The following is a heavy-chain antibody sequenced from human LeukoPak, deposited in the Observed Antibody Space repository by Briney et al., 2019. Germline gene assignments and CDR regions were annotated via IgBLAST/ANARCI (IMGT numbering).Heavy chain of an antibody. CDR2: IYSGGST. D-gene: IGHD1-26*01. CDR3: ATSGSYYRFEY. Sequence: GGSLRLSCAASGLTVSSNYMSWVRQAPGKGLDWVSVIYSGGSTYYADSVKGRFTISRDNSKNTLYLQMNSLRAEDTAVYYCATSGSYYRFEYWGQGTLVTVSS. V-gene: IGHV3-53*01. CDR1: GLTVSSNY. J-gene: IGHJ4*02.